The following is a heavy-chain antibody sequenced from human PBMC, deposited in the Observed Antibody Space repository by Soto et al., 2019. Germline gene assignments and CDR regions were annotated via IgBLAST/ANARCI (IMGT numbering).Heavy chain of an antibody. D-gene: IGHD6-6*01. CDR2: INPNSGGT. CDR1: VYTFTGYY. J-gene: IGHJ5*02. Sequence: ASVKVSCKASVYTFTGYYMHWVRQAPGQGLEWMGWINPNSGGTNYAQKFQGWVTMTRDTSISTAYMELSRLRSDDTAVYYCARDGSGSSSSWFDPWGQGTLVTVSS. CDR3: ARDGSGSSSSWFDP. V-gene: IGHV1-2*04.